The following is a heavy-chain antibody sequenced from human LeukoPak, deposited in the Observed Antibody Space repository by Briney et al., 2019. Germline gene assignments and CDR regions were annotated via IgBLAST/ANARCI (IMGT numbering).Heavy chain of an antibody. J-gene: IGHJ6*03. CDR1: GFSFVNYA. D-gene: IGHD3-9*01. Sequence: PGGSLRLSCVASGFSFVNYAMSWVRQAPGKGLEWVSSISNSGVRTFYVDSVKGRFTISRDNSKNTVYLQMNSLRAEDTAIYYCARQIRLVNNYYYMDVWGRRTTVTVSS. CDR2: ISNSGVRT. V-gene: IGHV3-23*01. CDR3: ARQIRLVNNYYYMDV.